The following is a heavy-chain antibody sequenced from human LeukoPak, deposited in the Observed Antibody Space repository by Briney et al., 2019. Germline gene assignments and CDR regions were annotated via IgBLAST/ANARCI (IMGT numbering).Heavy chain of an antibody. V-gene: IGHV1-69*06. CDR1: GGTFSSYA. D-gene: IGHD1-26*01. Sequence: SVKVPCKASGGTFSSYAISWVRQAPGQGLEWMGGIIPIFGTANYAQKFQGRVTITADKSTSTAYMELSSLRSEDTAVYYCARGGSYPTALYYYYGMDVWGQGTTVTVSS. J-gene: IGHJ6*02. CDR3: ARGGSYPTALYYYYGMDV. CDR2: IIPIFGTA.